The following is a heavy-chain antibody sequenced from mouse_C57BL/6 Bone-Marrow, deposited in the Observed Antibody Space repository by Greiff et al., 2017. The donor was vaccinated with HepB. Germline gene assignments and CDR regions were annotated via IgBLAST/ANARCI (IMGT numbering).Heavy chain of an antibody. CDR1: GFTFSSYT. V-gene: IGHV5-12-2*01. Sequence: EVQLVESGGGLVQPGGSLKLSCAASGFTFSSYTMSWVRQTPEKRLEWVAYISNGGGSTYYPDTVKGRFTISRDNAKNTLYLQMSSLKSEDTAMYYCARHGDYGYDYWGQGTTLTVSS. CDR3: ARHGDYGYDY. D-gene: IGHD2-2*01. CDR2: ISNGGGST. J-gene: IGHJ2*01.